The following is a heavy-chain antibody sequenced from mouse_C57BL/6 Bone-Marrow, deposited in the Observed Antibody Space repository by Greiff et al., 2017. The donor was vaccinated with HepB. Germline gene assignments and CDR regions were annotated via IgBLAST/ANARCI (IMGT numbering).Heavy chain of an antibody. CDR2: IDPSDSYT. Sequence: VQLQQPGAELVKPGASVKLSCKASGYTFTSYWMQWVKQRPGQGLEWIGEIDPSDSYTNYNQKLKGKATVTVDTSSSTAYMQLSSLTSEDSAVDYCARLEYDYVDWFAYWGQGALVTVSA. V-gene: IGHV1-50*01. J-gene: IGHJ3*01. CDR3: ARLEYDYVDWFAY. D-gene: IGHD2-4*01. CDR1: GYTFTSYW.